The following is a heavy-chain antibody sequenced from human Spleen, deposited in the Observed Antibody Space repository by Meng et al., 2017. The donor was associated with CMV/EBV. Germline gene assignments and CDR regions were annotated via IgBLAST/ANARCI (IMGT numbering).Heavy chain of an antibody. Sequence: EQLRGCGPGVVKPSVALSLTCTVAGGSTSSYSWGWIRQPAAKGLEWIGRINTSGSTNYNPSLKSRVTISADKSNSTAYLQWSSLKASDTAMYYCARHVPIEYSSSSVYFDYWGQGTLVTVSS. J-gene: IGHJ4*02. CDR1: GGSTSSYS. D-gene: IGHD6-6*01. CDR2: INTSGST. CDR3: ARHVPIEYSSSSVYFDY. V-gene: IGHV4-4*07.